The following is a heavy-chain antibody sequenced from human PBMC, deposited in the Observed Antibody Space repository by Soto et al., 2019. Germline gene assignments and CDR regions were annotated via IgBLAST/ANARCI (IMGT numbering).Heavy chain of an antibody. V-gene: IGHV3-30*19. CDR1: GFTFSDFG. CDR2: ISKDGLDR. J-gene: IGHJ4*02. D-gene: IGHD6-19*01. CDR3: ASPREGQWLVFDH. Sequence: GGSLRLSCVVSGFTFSDFGMHWVRQSRGEGLAWVASISKDGLDRYYSESVKGRFTISRDDSKNTVFLQMNSLKVEDTAAYFCASPREGQWLVFDHWGQRTLVTVSS.